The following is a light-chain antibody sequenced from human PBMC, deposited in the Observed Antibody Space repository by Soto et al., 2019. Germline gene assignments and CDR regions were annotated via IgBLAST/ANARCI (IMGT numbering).Light chain of an antibody. J-gene: IGLJ1*01. V-gene: IGLV2-11*01. CDR1: SSDVGTYNY. CDR3: SAYTVSRTYV. Sequence: QSALTQPRSVSGPPGQSVSISCSGTSSDVGTYNYVSWYQQHPGKAPKLMIYDVTKRPSGVPDRFSGSKSGNTASLTISGLQAEDEADYYCSAYTVSRTYVFGTGTKLTVL. CDR2: DVT.